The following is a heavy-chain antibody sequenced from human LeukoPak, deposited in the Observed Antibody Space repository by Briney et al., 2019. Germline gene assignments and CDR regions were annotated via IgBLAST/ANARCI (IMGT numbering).Heavy chain of an antibody. J-gene: IGHJ4*02. V-gene: IGHV3-33*01. Sequence: GRSLRLSCAASGYTFSSYGMHWVRQAPGKGLEWVAVIWYDGSNKYYADSVKGRFTISRDNSKNTLYLQMNSLRAEDTAVYYCAREYYYDSSGYSPFDYWGQGTLVTVSS. CDR2: IWYDGSNK. CDR1: GYTFSSYG. CDR3: AREYYYDSSGYSPFDY. D-gene: IGHD3-22*01.